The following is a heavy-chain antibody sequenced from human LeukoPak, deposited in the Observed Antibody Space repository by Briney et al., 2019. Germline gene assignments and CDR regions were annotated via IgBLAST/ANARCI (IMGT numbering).Heavy chain of an antibody. V-gene: IGHV1-2*02. CDR1: GYTFTGYL. J-gene: IGHJ2*01. CDR3: VRGLTTVATWLYL. Sequence: GASVKVSCKPSGYTFTGYLMHWVRQAPGQGLEWMGWISPNSGDTKYAQKFQGRVTMTRDTSISTAYMEVSRLRSDDTAVYYCVRGLTTVATWLYLWGRGTLVTVSS. CDR2: ISPNSGDT. D-gene: IGHD4-17*01.